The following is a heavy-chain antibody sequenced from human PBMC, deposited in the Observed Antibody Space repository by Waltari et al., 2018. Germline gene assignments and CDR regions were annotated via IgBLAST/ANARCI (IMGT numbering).Heavy chain of an antibody. J-gene: IGHJ5*02. CDR3: ARDRPLLWFGEDPPRSSQPNWFDP. CDR2: ISSSSSTI. Sequence: EVQLVESGGGLVQPGGSLRLSCAASGFTFSSYSMNWVRQAPGTGLEWLSYISSSSSTIYYADSVKGRFTISRDNAKNSLYLQMNSLRAEDTAVYYCARDRPLLWFGEDPPRSSQPNWFDPWGQGTLVTVSS. CDR1: GFTFSSYS. D-gene: IGHD3-10*01. V-gene: IGHV3-48*01.